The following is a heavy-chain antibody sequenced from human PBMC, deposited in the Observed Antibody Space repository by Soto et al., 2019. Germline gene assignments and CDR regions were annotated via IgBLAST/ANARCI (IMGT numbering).Heavy chain of an antibody. CDR3: GRVNCCRNWFDP. V-gene: IGHV4-61*01. J-gene: IGHJ5*02. D-gene: IGHD1-1*01. CDR2: IYFSGST. Sequence: LETLSLTCTVSGDSVSSACFYWIWIRQAPGKGLEWLGFIYFSGSTNYNPSLKSRVTMSLDTSKNQFSLILSSETPADTVVYSCGRVNCCRNWFDPWGQGTLVTVAS. CDR1: GDSVSSACFY.